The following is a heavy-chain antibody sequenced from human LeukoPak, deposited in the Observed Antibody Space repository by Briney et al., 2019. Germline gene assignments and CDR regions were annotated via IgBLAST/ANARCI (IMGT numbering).Heavy chain of an antibody. CDR2: INPNSGGT. CDR3: ARGLVGATLGFAY. Sequence: ASVKVSCKASGYTFTGYYMHWVRQAPGQGLEWMGWINPNSGGTNYAQKFQGRVTMTRDASISTAYMELSRLRSDDTAVYYCARGLVGATLGFAYWGQGTLVTVSS. J-gene: IGHJ4*02. V-gene: IGHV1-2*02. CDR1: GYTFTGYY. D-gene: IGHD1-26*01.